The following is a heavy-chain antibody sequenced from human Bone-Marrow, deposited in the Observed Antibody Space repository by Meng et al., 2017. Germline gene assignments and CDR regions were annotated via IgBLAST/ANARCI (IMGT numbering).Heavy chain of an antibody. CDR1: GGSVSSGSYS. CDR3: AREDRYYYDSRVDY. J-gene: IGHJ4*02. V-gene: IGHV4-39*07. D-gene: IGHD3-22*01. Sequence: QMQAVGPSLVTSSETRALTVTRSGGSVSSGSYSWSWIRQPPGKGLEWIGEINHSGSTNYNPSLTSRVTISVDTSKNQFSLKLSSVTAADTAVYYCAREDRYYYDSRVDYWGQGTLVTVSS. CDR2: INHSGST.